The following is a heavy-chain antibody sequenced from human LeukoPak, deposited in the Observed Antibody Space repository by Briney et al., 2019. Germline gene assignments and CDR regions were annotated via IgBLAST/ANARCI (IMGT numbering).Heavy chain of an antibody. CDR1: GASISSSSYY. CDR3: ARGGRSRVIAVTKYPQTFDY. J-gene: IGHJ4*02. D-gene: IGHD6-19*01. V-gene: IGHV4-39*07. CDR2: ISYSGST. Sequence: SETLSLTCTVSGASISSSSYYWGWIRQPPGKGLEWVGTISYSGSTYYNSSLKSRVTISVDTSKNQFSLKLSSVTAADTAVYYCARGGRSRVIAVTKYPQTFDYWGQGTLVTVSS.